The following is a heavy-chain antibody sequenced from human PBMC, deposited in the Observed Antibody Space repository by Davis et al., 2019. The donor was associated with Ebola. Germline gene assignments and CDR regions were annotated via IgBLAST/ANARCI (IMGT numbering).Heavy chain of an antibody. Sequence: SVKVSCKASGYTFTGYYMHWVRQAPGQGLEWMGGIIPIFGTANYAQKFQGRVTITADESTSTAYMELSSLRSEDTAVYYCARGLTWGTFGVVIDYYGMDVWGQGTTVTVSS. CDR3: ARGLTWGTFGVVIDYYGMDV. CDR1: GYTFTGYY. J-gene: IGHJ6*02. V-gene: IGHV1-69*13. D-gene: IGHD3-3*01. CDR2: IIPIFGTA.